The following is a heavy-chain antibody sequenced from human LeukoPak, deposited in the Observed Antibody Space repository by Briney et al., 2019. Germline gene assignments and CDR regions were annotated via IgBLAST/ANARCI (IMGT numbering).Heavy chain of an antibody. J-gene: IGHJ6*02. D-gene: IGHD4-17*01. CDR1: GGSISSYY. V-gene: IGHV4-59*01. Sequence: SETLSLTCTVSGGSISSYYWSWIRQPPGKGLEWIGYIYYSGSTNYNPSLKSRVTISVDTSKNQFSLKLSSVTAADTAVYYYARVPYGDYGMDVWGQGTTVTVSS. CDR3: ARVPYGDYGMDV. CDR2: IYYSGST.